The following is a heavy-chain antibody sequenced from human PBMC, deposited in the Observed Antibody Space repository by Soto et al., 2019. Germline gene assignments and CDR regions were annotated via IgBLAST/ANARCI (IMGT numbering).Heavy chain of an antibody. J-gene: IGHJ5*02. D-gene: IGHD6-13*01. Sequence: SVKVSCKASGGTFSSYTISWVRQAPGQGLEWMGRIIPILGIANYAQKFQGRVTITADKSTSTAYMELSSLRSEDTAVYYCARDRIAAAGRFDPWGQGTLVTVSS. CDR3: ARDRIAAAGRFDP. V-gene: IGHV1-69*04. CDR2: IIPILGIA. CDR1: GGTFSSYT.